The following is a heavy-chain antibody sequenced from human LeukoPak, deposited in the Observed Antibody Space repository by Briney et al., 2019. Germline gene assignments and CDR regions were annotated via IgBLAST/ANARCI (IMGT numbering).Heavy chain of an antibody. Sequence: PSVKVSCKASGYIFGDHGISWVRQAPEQALEWMGWISPYNGDTTYAQKLLGRVTMTTDAYTSIAYLELRSLTSDDTAVYFCAREGTGGATAGFDYWGQGALVTVSS. CDR2: ISPYNGDT. V-gene: IGHV1-18*01. J-gene: IGHJ4*02. D-gene: IGHD3-16*01. CDR1: GYIFGDHG. CDR3: AREGTGGATAGFDY.